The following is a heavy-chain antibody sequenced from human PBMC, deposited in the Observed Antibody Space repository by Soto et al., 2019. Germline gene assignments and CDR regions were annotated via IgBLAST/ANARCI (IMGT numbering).Heavy chain of an antibody. Sequence: SQTLSLTCAVSGDSVSSNSAAWNLIRQSPSRGLEWLGRTYYRSKWYNDYAVSVKSRISVKPDTSKNQFSLQLNSVTPKDTAVYYCARSSGHFDYWGQGTLVTVSS. CDR2: TYYRSKWYN. J-gene: IGHJ4*02. D-gene: IGHD6-25*01. V-gene: IGHV6-1*01. CDR3: ARSSGHFDY. CDR1: GDSVSSNSAA.